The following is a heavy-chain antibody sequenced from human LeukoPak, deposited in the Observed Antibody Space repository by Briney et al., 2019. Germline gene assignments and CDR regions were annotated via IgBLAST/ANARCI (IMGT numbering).Heavy chain of an antibody. D-gene: IGHD2-2*01. CDR1: GFTFSSYS. J-gene: IGHJ6*02. Sequence: GRSLRLSCAASGFTFSSYSMNWVRQAPGKGLEWVPSISSSSSYIYYADSVKGRFTISRDNAKNSLYLQMNSLRAEDTAVYYCARDRRYCSSTSCYSGHYYYGMDVWGQGTTVTVSS. CDR2: ISSSSSYI. V-gene: IGHV3-21*01. CDR3: ARDRRYCSSTSCYSGHYYYGMDV.